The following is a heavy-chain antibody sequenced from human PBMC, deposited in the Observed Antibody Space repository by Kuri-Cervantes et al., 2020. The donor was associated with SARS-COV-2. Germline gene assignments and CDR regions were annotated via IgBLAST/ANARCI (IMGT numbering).Heavy chain of an antibody. D-gene: IGHD3-22*01. CDR2: ISWNSGSI. CDR1: GFTFDDYA. Sequence: GGSLRLSYAASGFTFDDYAMHWVRQAPGKGLEWVSGISWNSGSIGYADSVKGRFTISRDNAKNSLYLQMNSLRAEDTALYYCAKDMEGYYYDSSGYQYAFDIWGQGTMVTVSS. J-gene: IGHJ3*02. V-gene: IGHV3-9*01. CDR3: AKDMEGYYYDSSGYQYAFDI.